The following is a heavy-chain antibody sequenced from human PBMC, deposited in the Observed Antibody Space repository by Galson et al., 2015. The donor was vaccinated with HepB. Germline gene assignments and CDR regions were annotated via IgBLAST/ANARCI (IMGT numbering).Heavy chain of an antibody. D-gene: IGHD3-3*01. J-gene: IGHJ4*02. CDR2: ISGSGGST. CDR1: GFTFSSYA. Sequence: SLRLSCAASGFTFSSYAMSWVRQAPGKGLEWVSAISGSGGSTYYADSVKGRFTISRDNSKNTLYLQMNSLRAEDTAVYYCAKDEDYDFWSGYFVYWGQGTLVTVSS. CDR3: AKDEDYDFWSGYFVY. V-gene: IGHV3-23*01.